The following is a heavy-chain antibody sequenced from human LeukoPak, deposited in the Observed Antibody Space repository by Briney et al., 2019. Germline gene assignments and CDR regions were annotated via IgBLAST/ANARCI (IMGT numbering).Heavy chain of an antibody. Sequence: GGSLRLSCAASGFTVSSNYMSWVRQAPGKGLEWVSVIYSGGSTYYADSVKGRFTVARDNSRKMVYLQMNTLRAEDTAVYYCARDFRSGWSDYWGQGTLVTVSS. J-gene: IGHJ4*02. V-gene: IGHV3-66*01. CDR2: IYSGGST. D-gene: IGHD6-19*01. CDR1: GFTVSSNY. CDR3: ARDFRSGWSDY.